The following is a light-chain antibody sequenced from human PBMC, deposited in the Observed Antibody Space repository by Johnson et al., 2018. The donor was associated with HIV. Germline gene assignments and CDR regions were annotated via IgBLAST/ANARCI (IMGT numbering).Light chain of an antibody. CDR2: DNN. CDR1: SCDLADTY. V-gene: IGLV1-51*01. J-gene: IGLJ1*01. Sequence: QSVLTQPPSVSAAPGQKVTISCSGSSCDLADTYVSWYQQLPGTAPKVLIYDNNKRPSGIPDRFSGSKSGTSATLGITGLQTGDEADYYCGTWDSSLSAYAFGTGTKVTVL. CDR3: GTWDSSLSAYA.